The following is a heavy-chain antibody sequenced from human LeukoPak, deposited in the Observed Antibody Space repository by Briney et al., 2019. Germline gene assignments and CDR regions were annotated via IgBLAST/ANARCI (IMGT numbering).Heavy chain of an antibody. CDR2: IYPGDSDT. J-gene: IGHJ3*02. CDR1: GYTFTRYW. D-gene: IGHD3-22*01. Sequence: GESLKISCEASGYTFTRYWIGWVRQMPGKGLEWMGIIYPGDSDTRYSPSFQGQVTISADKSISTAYLQWSSLKASDTAMYYCARHIPYYYDSSGCAFDIWGQGTMVTVSS. V-gene: IGHV5-51*01. CDR3: ARHIPYYYDSSGCAFDI.